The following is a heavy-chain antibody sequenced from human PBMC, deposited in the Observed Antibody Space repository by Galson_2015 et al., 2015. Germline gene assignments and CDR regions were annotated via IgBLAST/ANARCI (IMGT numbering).Heavy chain of an antibody. Sequence: SVKVSCKASGFTFTSSAMQWVRQARGQRLEWIGWIVVGSGNTNYAQKFQERVTITRDMSTSTAYMELSSLRSEDTAVYYCAAVPRLTGEIYGMDVWGQGTTVTVSS. J-gene: IGHJ6*02. D-gene: IGHD7-27*01. V-gene: IGHV1-58*02. CDR2: IVVGSGNT. CDR1: GFTFTSSA. CDR3: AAVPRLTGEIYGMDV.